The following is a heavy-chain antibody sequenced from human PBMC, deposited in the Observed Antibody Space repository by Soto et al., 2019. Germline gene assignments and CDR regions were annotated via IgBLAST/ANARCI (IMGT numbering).Heavy chain of an antibody. CDR2: IIPIFGTA. V-gene: IGHV1-69*06. CDR1: GGTFSSYA. Sequence: SVKVSCKASGGTFSSYAISWVRQAPGQGLEWMGGIIPIFGTANYAQKFQGRVTITADKSTSTAYMELSSLRSEDTAVYYCASGIVSGYYTPPYYYYGMDVWGQGTTVTVSS. CDR3: ASGIVSGYYTPPYYYYGMDV. J-gene: IGHJ6*02. D-gene: IGHD3-3*01.